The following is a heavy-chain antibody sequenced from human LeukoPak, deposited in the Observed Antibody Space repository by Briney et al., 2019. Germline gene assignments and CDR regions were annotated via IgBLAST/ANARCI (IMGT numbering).Heavy chain of an antibody. CDR3: ARGPFDYYDRTQTYMDV. CDR1: GYTFTGYY. V-gene: IGHV1-2*02. D-gene: IGHD3-22*01. CDR2: INPNSGGT. Sequence: VASVKVSCKASGYTFTGYYMHWVRQAPGQGLEWMGWINPNSGGTNYAQKFQGRVTMTRDTSISTAYMELSRLRSDDTAVYYCARGPFDYYDRTQTYMDVWGKGTTVTVSS. J-gene: IGHJ6*03.